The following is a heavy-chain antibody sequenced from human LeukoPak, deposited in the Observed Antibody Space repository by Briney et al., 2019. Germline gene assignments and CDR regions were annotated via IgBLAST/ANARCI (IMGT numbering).Heavy chain of an antibody. Sequence: ASVKVSCKASGYTFTGYYMHWVRQAPGQGLEWIGWFNPDSGGTNYAQKFQGRVTMTRNTSISTAYMELSRLRSDDTAVYYCARGDYYDSSVYYYDWGQGTLVTVSS. CDR2: FNPDSGGT. J-gene: IGHJ4*02. CDR3: ARGDYYDSSVYYYD. V-gene: IGHV1-2*02. D-gene: IGHD3-22*01. CDR1: GYTFTGYY.